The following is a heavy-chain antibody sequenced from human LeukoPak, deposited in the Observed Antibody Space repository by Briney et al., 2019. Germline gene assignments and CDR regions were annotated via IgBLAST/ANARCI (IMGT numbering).Heavy chain of an antibody. CDR2: IYTSGST. V-gene: IGHV4-4*07. CDR3: ATVGQPLPTAYDFWSGLYYFDY. CDR1: GGSISSYY. Sequence: SETLSLTCTVSGGSISSYYWSWIRQPAGKGLEWIGRIYTSGSTNYNPSLKSRVTMSVDTSKNQFSLKLSSVTAADTAVYYCATVGQPLPTAYDFWSGLYYFDYWGQGTLVTVSS. D-gene: IGHD3-3*01. J-gene: IGHJ4*02.